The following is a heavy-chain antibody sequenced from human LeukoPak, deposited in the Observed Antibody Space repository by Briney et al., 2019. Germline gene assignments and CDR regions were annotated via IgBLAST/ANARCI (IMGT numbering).Heavy chain of an antibody. Sequence: GASVKVSCKASGYTFTSYDINWVRQATGQGLEWMGWMNPNSGNTGYAQKFQGRVTMTRNTSISTAYMELSSLRSEDTAVYYCARENYYGSGSYYPPLDWFDPWGQGTLVTVSS. CDR3: ARENYYGSGSYYPPLDWFDP. D-gene: IGHD3-10*01. CDR2: MNPNSGNT. V-gene: IGHV1-8*01. CDR1: GYTFTSYD. J-gene: IGHJ5*02.